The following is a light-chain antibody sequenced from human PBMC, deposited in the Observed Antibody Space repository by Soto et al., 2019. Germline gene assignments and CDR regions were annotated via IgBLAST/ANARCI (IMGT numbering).Light chain of an antibody. CDR3: SSYTSSSTPYV. CDR2: EVS. V-gene: IGLV2-14*01. CDR1: SSDVGGYNY. J-gene: IGLJ1*01. Sequence: QAVLTQTASVSGSPGQSITISCTGTSSDVGGYNYVSWYQQHPGKAPKLMIYEVSNRHSGVSNRFSGSKSGNTASLTISGLQAEDEADYYCSSYTSSSTPYVFGTGTKLTVL.